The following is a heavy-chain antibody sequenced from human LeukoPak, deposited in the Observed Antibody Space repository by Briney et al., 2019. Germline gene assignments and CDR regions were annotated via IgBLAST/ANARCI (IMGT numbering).Heavy chain of an antibody. J-gene: IGHJ3*02. V-gene: IGHV3-74*01. CDR1: GFNFTSYW. CDR2: INSDGSRT. Sequence: TGGSLRLSCAASGFNFTSYWMHWVRQVPGKGLEWVARINSDGSRTSYVDSVKGRFTISRDNTKNTLYLQMNTLGADDTALYLCARESYYDSSAYYGGYDAFDTWGQGTMVTVSS. D-gene: IGHD3-22*01. CDR3: ARESYYDSSAYYGGYDAFDT.